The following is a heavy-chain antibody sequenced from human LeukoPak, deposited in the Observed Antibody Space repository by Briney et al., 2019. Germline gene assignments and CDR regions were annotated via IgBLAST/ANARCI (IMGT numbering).Heavy chain of an antibody. D-gene: IGHD6-19*01. CDR3: ARDRSIAVADYYFDY. V-gene: IGHV3-30-3*01. Sequence: PGGSLRLSCAASGFTFSSYAMHWVRQAPGKGLEWVAVISYDGSNKYYADSEKGRFTISRDNSKNTLYLQMNSLRAEDTAVYYCARDRSIAVADYYFDYWGQGTLVTVSS. CDR1: GFTFSSYA. J-gene: IGHJ4*02. CDR2: ISYDGSNK.